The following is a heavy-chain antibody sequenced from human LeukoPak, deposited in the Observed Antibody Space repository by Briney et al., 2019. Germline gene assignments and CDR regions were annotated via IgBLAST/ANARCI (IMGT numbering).Heavy chain of an antibody. CDR2: ISSSGSTI. D-gene: IGHD2-2*01. CDR1: GFTFSSYE. Sequence: GGSLRLSCAASGFTFSSYEMNWVRQAPGKGLEWVSYISSSGSTIYYADSVKGRFTISRDNAKNSLYLQMNSLRAEDTAVYYCARGWHCSSTSCYGGFDYWGQGTLVTVSS. CDR3: ARGWHCSSTSCYGGFDY. J-gene: IGHJ4*02. V-gene: IGHV3-48*03.